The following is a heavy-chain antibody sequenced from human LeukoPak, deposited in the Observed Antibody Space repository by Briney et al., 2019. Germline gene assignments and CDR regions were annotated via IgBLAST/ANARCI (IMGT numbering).Heavy chain of an antibody. CDR2: IYYSGST. J-gene: IGHJ5*02. D-gene: IGHD6-13*01. CDR3: ARQRPGIAAAGSVNWFDP. CDR1: GGSISSSSYY. Sequence: KASETLSLTCTVSGGSISSSSYYWGWIRQPPGKGLEWIGSIYYSGSTYYNPSLKSRVTISVDTSKNQFSLKLSSVTAADTAVYYCARQRPGIAAAGSVNWFDPWGQGTLVTVSS. V-gene: IGHV4-39*01.